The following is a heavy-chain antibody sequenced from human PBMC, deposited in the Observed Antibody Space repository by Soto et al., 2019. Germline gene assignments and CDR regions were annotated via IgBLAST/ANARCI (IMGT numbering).Heavy chain of an antibody. CDR1: GFTFSSYS. CDR3: ASDIVVVPSRLDAFDI. V-gene: IGHV3-21*01. CDR2: ISSSSSYI. D-gene: IGHD2-2*01. J-gene: IGHJ3*02. Sequence: GGSLRLSCAASGFTFSSYSMNWVRQAPGKGLEWVSSISSSSSYIYYADSVKGRFTISRDNAKNSLYLQMNSLRAEDTAVYYCASDIVVVPSRLDAFDIWGQGTMVTVSS.